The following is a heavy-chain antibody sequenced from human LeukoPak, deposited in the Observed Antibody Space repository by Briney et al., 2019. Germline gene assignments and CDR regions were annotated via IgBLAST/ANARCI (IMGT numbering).Heavy chain of an antibody. CDR1: GFTFSSYA. CDR3: AREVEGVTP. J-gene: IGHJ5*02. D-gene: IGHD2-15*01. Sequence: PGGSLRLSCAASGFTFSSYAMHWVRQAPGKGLEWVAVISYDGSNKYYADSTKGRFTISRDNSKNTLYLQMNSLRAEDTAMYYCAREVEGVTPWGQGTLVTVSS. CDR2: ISYDGSNK. V-gene: IGHV3-30-3*01.